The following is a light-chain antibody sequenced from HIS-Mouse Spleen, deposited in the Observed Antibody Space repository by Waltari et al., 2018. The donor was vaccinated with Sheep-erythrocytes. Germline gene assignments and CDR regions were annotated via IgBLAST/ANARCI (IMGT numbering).Light chain of an antibody. CDR3: QQRSNWYT. CDR1: QSVSSY. Sequence: DIVLTQYPATLSLSPGERATLSCSASQSVSSYLAWYQQKPGQAPRLLIYDASNRATGIPARFSGSGSGTDFTLTISSLEPEDFAVYYCQQRSNWYTFGQGTKLEIK. V-gene: IGKV3-11*01. J-gene: IGKJ2*01. CDR2: DAS.